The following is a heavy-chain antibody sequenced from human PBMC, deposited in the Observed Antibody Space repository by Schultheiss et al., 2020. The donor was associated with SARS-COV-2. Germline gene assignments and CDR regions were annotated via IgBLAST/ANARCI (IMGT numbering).Heavy chain of an antibody. Sequence: SLKISCAASGLIFITYGMHWVRQAPGKGLEWVSGISWNSGSIGYADSVKGRFTISRDNAKNSLYLQMNSLRAEDTALYYCAKDIGSIAADYYYYYYGMDVWGQGTTVTVSS. J-gene: IGHJ6*02. CDR3: AKDIGSIAADYYYYYYGMDV. D-gene: IGHD6-6*01. V-gene: IGHV3-9*01. CDR2: ISWNSGSI. CDR1: GLIFITYG.